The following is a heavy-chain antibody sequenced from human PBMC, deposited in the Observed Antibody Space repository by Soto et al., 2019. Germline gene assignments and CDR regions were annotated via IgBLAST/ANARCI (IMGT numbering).Heavy chain of an antibody. Sequence: ASVKVSCKASGYTFTSYGISWVRQAPGQGLEWMGLISASNGNTNYAQKLQGRVTMTTDTSTNTAYMELRSLRSDDTAVYYCARVSSGWYYWFDPWGQGTLVTVSS. CDR2: ISASNGNT. J-gene: IGHJ5*02. CDR1: GYTFTSYG. V-gene: IGHV1-18*01. CDR3: ARVSSGWYYWFDP. D-gene: IGHD6-19*01.